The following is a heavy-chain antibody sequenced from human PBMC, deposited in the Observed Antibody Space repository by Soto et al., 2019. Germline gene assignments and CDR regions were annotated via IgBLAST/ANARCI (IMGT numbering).Heavy chain of an antibody. J-gene: IGHJ4*02. CDR3: ARDVIKAFDY. V-gene: IGHV3-23*01. CDR2: ISAGGGNT. Sequence: EVLLLESGGALVQPGGSLRLSCAASGFTFSSFAMSWVRQAPEKGLEWVSGISAGGGNTYYADSVKGRFTISRDNSKNTLYLQMNSLRAEDTATYYCARDVIKAFDYWGQGTLVTVSS. CDR1: GFTFSSFA.